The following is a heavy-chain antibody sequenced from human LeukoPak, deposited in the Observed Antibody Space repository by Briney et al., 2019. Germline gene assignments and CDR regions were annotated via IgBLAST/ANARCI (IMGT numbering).Heavy chain of an antibody. CDR2: IRYDGSNK. J-gene: IGHJ4*02. Sequence: PGGSLRLSCAASRFTFSSYGMHWVRQAPGKGLEWVAFIRYDGSNKYYADSVKGRFTISRDNSKNTLYLQMNSLRAGDTAVYYCAKEGIAAAGTFDYWGQGTLVTVSS. V-gene: IGHV3-30*02. CDR3: AKEGIAAAGTFDY. D-gene: IGHD6-13*01. CDR1: RFTFSSYG.